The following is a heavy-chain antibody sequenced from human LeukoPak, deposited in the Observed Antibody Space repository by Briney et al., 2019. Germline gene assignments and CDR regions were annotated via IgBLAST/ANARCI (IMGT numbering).Heavy chain of an antibody. CDR3: ARDPVRYCSSTSCSQYNWFDP. Sequence: ASVKVSCKASGYTFTSYYMHWVRQAPGQGLEWMGIINPSGGSTSYAQKFQGRVTMTRDTSTSTAYMELRSLRSDDTAVYYCARDPVRYCSSTSCSQYNWFDPWGQGTLVTVSS. V-gene: IGHV1-46*01. CDR1: GYTFTSYY. D-gene: IGHD2-2*01. J-gene: IGHJ5*02. CDR2: INPSGGST.